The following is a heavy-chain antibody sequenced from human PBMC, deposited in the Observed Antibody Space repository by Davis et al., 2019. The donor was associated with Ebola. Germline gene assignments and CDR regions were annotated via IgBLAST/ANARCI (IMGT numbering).Heavy chain of an antibody. Sequence: GESLKISCAASGFTFSSYWMSWVRQAPGKGLEWVANIKQDGSEKYYVDSVKGRFTISRDNAKNSLYLQMNSLRAEDTAVYYCARGGAAAGSRSDYWGQGTLVTVSS. CDR1: GFTFSSYW. CDR3: ARGGAAAGSRSDY. CDR2: IKQDGSEK. D-gene: IGHD6-13*01. V-gene: IGHV3-7*03. J-gene: IGHJ4*02.